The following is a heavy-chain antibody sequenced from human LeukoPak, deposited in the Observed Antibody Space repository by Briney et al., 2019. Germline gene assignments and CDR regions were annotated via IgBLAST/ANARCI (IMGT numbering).Heavy chain of an antibody. CDR1: GFPFSDYW. D-gene: IGHD2-2*01. Sequence: PGGSLRLSCTASGFPFSDYWMTWVRQAPGKGLEWVANIKQDGSAKYYVDSVKGRFTISRDNAKNSLYLQMDSLRVEDTATYYCARWRGSTSERSDYWGQGTLVTVSS. CDR3: ARWRGSTSERSDY. J-gene: IGHJ4*02. CDR2: IKQDGSAK. V-gene: IGHV3-7*01.